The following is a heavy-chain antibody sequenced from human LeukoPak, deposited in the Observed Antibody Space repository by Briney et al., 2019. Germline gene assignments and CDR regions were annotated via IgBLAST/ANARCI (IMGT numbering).Heavy chain of an antibody. J-gene: IGHJ4*02. D-gene: IGHD1-26*01. CDR3: ARGTRGSYSSIHD. V-gene: IGHV1-2*02. CDR2: INPNSGST. CDR1: GYTFTGYY. Sequence: ASVKVSCKASGYTFTGYYMHWVRQAPGQGLEWMGWINPNSGSTNYAQKFQGRVTMTRDTSISTAYMELSRLRSDDTAVYYCARGTRGSYSSIHDWGQGTLVTVSS.